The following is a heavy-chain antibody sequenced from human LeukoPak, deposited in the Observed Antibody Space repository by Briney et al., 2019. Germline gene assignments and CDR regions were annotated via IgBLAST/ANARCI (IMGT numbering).Heavy chain of an antibody. J-gene: IGHJ4*02. CDR1: GGSISPYY. CDR3: ARAETLAAIYFDF. CDR2: IFHSGIT. Sequence: SETLSLTCSVSGGSISPYYWSWFRQPPGKGLEWIGYIFHSGITTYNPSLKSRVTISLDSSKNQFFLRLTSVTAADTATYYCARAETLAAIYFDFWGQGSLVTVSS. D-gene: IGHD6-25*01. V-gene: IGHV4-59*01.